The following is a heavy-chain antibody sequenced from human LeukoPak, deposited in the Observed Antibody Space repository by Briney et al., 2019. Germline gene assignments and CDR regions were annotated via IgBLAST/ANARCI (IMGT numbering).Heavy chain of an antibody. Sequence: GGSLRLSCAASGFTFSSDAMSWVRQAPGKGLEWVSTISRNGGTTYYSDSVKGRFTISRDNSKNTLFLQMNSLRAEDTAAYYCASSIAATYWGQGTLVTVSS. CDR2: ISRNGGTT. V-gene: IGHV3-23*01. CDR3: ASSIAATY. J-gene: IGHJ4*02. CDR1: GFTFSSDA. D-gene: IGHD6-13*01.